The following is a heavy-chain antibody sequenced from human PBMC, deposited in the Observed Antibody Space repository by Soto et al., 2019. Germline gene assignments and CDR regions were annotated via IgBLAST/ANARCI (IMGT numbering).Heavy chain of an antibody. CDR1: GCTFTNFA. CDR3: ARELKVGLWLIPWFDP. CDR2: IGGRDGTI. D-gene: IGHD3-10*01. V-gene: IGHV3-23*01. Sequence: GSLRLSCAASGCTFTNFAMSWVRQAPGKGLEWVSYIGGRDGTILYADSVKGRFTISRDNSKNTLYLQMNSLRAEDTAVYYCARELKVGLWLIPWFDPWGQGTLVTVSS. J-gene: IGHJ5*02.